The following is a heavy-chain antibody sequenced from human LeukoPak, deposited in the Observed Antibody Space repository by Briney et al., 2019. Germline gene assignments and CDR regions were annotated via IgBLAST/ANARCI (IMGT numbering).Heavy chain of an antibody. CDR1: GFTFSRYW. V-gene: IGHV3-7*01. Sequence: GGSLRLSCAAAGFTFSRYWMTWVRQAPRKGLEWVANIKQDGGEKSYVDSVKGRFTISRDNAKNSLFLQMNSLRAEDTAIYYCARSVYSGYYYSSRYFDLWGRGTLVTVSS. CDR2: IKQDGGEK. J-gene: IGHJ2*01. CDR3: ARSVYSGYYYSSRYFDL. D-gene: IGHD1-26*01.